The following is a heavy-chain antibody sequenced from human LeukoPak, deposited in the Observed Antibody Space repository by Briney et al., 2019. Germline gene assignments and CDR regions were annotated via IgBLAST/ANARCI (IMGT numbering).Heavy chain of an antibody. J-gene: IGHJ4*02. D-gene: IGHD3-16*01. CDR1: VGYFIGDY. V-gene: IGHV4-34*01. CDR3: ARHGGFYFDS. CDR2: VHHSGNA. Sequence: SETLSLTCGVSVGYFIGDYWSWIRQSPGKGLEWIGQVHHSGNANYNPSLRSRVTISIDTSKKQFSLKLSCVTATDTAVYYCARHGGFYFDSWGQGTLVTVSS.